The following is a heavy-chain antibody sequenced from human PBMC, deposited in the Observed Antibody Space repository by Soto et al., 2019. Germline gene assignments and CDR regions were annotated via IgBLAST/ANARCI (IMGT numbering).Heavy chain of an antibody. CDR3: ARLPFLYCSGGSCYSGSGAFDI. CDR1: GGSFSGYY. J-gene: IGHJ3*02. Sequence: SETLSLTCAVYGGSFSGYYWSWIRQPPGKGLEWIGSIYYSGSTYYNPSLQSRVTISVDTSKNQFSLKLSSVTAADTAVYYCARLPFLYCSGGSCYSGSGAFDIWGQGTMVTVSS. D-gene: IGHD2-15*01. CDR2: IYYSGST. V-gene: IGHV4-34*01.